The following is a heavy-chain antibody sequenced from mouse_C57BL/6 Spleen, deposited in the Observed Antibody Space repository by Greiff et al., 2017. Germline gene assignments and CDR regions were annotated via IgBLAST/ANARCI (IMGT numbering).Heavy chain of an antibody. CDR1: GFTFSSYA. D-gene: IGHD1-1*01. Sequence: EVKLMESGEGLVKPGGSLKLSCAASGFTFSSYAMSWVRQTPEKRLEWVAYISSGGDYIYYADTVKGRFTISRDNARNTLYLQMSSLKSEDTAMYYCTRATVVDYYAMDYWGQGTSVTVSS. CDR2: ISSGGDYI. V-gene: IGHV5-9-1*02. CDR3: TRATVVDYYAMDY. J-gene: IGHJ4*01.